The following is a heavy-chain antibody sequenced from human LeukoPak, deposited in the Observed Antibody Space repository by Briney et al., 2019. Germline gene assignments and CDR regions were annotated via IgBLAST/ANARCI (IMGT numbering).Heavy chain of an antibody. Sequence: GGSLRLSCSASGFTFSNYAMHWVRQAPGKGLEYVSAISSNGGSTYYADSVKGRFTISRDNSKNTLYLQMSSLRAEDTAVYYCVKAEAYYYDSSGSIYFDYWGQGTLVTVSS. CDR2: ISSNGGST. CDR3: VKAEAYYYDSSGSIYFDY. D-gene: IGHD3-22*01. J-gene: IGHJ4*02. CDR1: GFTFSNYA. V-gene: IGHV3-64D*06.